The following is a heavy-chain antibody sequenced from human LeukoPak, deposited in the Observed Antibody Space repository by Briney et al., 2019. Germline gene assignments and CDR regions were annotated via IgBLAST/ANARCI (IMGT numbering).Heavy chain of an antibody. D-gene: IGHD3-10*01. Sequence: SETLSLTCTVSGGSISSGDYYWSWIRQPPGKGLEWVGYIYYSGSTYYNPSLKSRVTISVDTSKNQFSLKLSSVTAADTAVYYCASERITMVREPLDVWGQGTTVTVSS. CDR2: IYYSGST. CDR1: GGSISSGDYY. V-gene: IGHV4-30-4*01. CDR3: ASERITMVREPLDV. J-gene: IGHJ6*02.